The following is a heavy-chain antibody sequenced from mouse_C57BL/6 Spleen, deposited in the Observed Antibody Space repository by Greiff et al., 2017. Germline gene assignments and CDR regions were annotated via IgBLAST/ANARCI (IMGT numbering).Heavy chain of an antibody. J-gene: IGHJ4*01. CDR1: GFTFSDYY. CDR2: INYDGSST. Sequence: EVQLVESEGGLVQPGSSMKLSCTASGFTFSDYYMAWVRQVPEKGLEWVANINYDGSSTYYLDSLKSRFIISRDNAKNILYLQMSSLKSEDTATYYCARTLYGYAESDYAMDYWGQGTSVTVSS. V-gene: IGHV5-16*01. CDR3: ARTLYGYAESDYAMDY. D-gene: IGHD2-2*01.